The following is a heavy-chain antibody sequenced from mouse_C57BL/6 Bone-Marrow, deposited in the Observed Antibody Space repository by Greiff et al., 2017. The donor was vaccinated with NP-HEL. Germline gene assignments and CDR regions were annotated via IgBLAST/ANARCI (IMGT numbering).Heavy chain of an antibody. CDR1: GYTFTSYW. CDR3: ARATVVATRGC. Sequence: QVHVKQSGAELAKPGASVKLSCKASGYTFTSYWMHWVKQRPGQGLEWIGYINPSSGYTKYNQKFKDKATLTADKSSSTAYMQLSSLTYEDSAVYYCARATVVATRGCWGQGTTLTVSS. J-gene: IGHJ2*01. V-gene: IGHV1-7*01. D-gene: IGHD1-1*01. CDR2: INPSSGYT.